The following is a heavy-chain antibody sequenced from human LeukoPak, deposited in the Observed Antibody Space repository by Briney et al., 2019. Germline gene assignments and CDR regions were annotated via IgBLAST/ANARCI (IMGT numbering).Heavy chain of an antibody. CDR1: GFTVSSNY. CDR3: ARDSGYGDYVGNP. V-gene: IGHV4-39*07. J-gene: IGHJ5*02. CDR2: IYYSGST. D-gene: IGHD4-17*01. Sequence: GPLRLSCAPSGFTVSSNYMSWVPQPPGKGLGWIWSIYYSGSTYYNPSLKSRVTISVDTSKNQFSLKLSSVTAADTAVYYCARDSGYGDYVGNPWGQGTLVTVSS.